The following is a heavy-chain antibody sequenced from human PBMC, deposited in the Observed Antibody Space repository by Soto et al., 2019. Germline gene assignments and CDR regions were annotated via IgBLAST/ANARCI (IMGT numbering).Heavy chain of an antibody. CDR2: IIPVFGTV. J-gene: IGHJ4*02. V-gene: IGHV1-69*01. Sequence: QVQLVQSGAEVKKPGSSVKVSCRTSGGSFTTHSISWLRQAPGQGLEWMGGIIPVFGTVNYAQRLQDRVTITAGEPTSTAYMDLTSLKSEDSALYYCARDPRIYCTSSSCHSYFDSWGQGTLVTVS. CDR1: GGSFTTHS. D-gene: IGHD2-2*01. CDR3: ARDPRIYCTSSSCHSYFDS.